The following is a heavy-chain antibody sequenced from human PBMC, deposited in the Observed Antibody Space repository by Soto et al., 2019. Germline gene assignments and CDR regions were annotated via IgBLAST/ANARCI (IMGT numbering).Heavy chain of an antibody. CDR1: GFVFSSFA. CDR2: ISRDNSYI. V-gene: IGHV3-21*06. Sequence: EVQLVESGGGLVKPGASLRLSCAGSGFVFSSFAMNWVRQAPGKGLEWVSSISRDNSYIHYADSVKGRFTISRDNAKNSVFLQMDSLGGEDTATYYCARGIPLGGRISSPYALDVWGQGTEVTASS. J-gene: IGHJ3*01. D-gene: IGHD3-16*01. CDR3: ARGIPLGGRISSPYALDV.